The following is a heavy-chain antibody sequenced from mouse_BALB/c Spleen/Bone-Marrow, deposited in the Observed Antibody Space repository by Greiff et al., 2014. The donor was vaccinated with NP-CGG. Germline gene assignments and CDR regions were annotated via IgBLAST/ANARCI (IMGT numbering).Heavy chain of an antibody. Sequence: EVQRVESGGGLVQPGGSLKLSCAASGFTFSSYGMSWVRQTPDKRLELVATINSNGGSTYYPDSVKGRFTISRDNAKYTLYLQMSSLKSEDTAMYYCARDYYGSSDYWGQGTTLTVSS. V-gene: IGHV5-6-3*01. CDR2: INSNGGST. D-gene: IGHD1-1*01. CDR3: ARDYYGSSDY. CDR1: GFTFSSYG. J-gene: IGHJ2*01.